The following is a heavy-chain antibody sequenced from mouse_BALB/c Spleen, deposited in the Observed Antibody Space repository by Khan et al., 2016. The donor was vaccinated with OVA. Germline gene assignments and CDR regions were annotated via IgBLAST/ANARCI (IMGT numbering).Heavy chain of an antibody. CDR2: ISYSGNT. CDR1: GYSITTDYA. J-gene: IGHJ2*01. CDR3: ARVYGGDFDY. Sequence: EVQLQESGPGLVKPSQSLSLTCTVTGYSITTDYAWNWIRQFPGNKLEWMGYISYSGNTKYNPSLKSRISITRETSKKQFFLQLKSVTTEDTARYYCARVYGGDFDYWGQGTTLTVSS. V-gene: IGHV3-2*02. D-gene: IGHD1-1*01.